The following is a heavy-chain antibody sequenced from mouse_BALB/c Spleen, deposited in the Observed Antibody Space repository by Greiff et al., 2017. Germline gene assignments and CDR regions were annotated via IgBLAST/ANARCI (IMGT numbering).Heavy chain of an antibody. V-gene: IGHV2-6-2*01. CDR2: ICSDGST. CDR1: GFSFTSYG. CDR3: ARHDYYAMDY. J-gene: IGHJ4*01. Sequence: VKLMESGPDLVAPSQCLSISCTVSGFSFTSYGVHWVRQPPGKGLEWLVVICSDGSTTYYSALKTRLSISKDNSKSHVFLIMNSMQTDDTAMYYCARHDYYAMDYWGQGTSVTVSS.